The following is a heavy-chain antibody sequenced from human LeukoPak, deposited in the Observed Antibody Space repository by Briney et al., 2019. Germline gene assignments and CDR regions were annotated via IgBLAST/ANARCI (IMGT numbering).Heavy chain of an antibody. CDR2: IYYSGST. CDR1: GGSISSGGYY. Sequence: SETLSLTCTVSGGSISSGGYYWSWIRQHPGKGLEWIGYIYYSGSTYYNPSLKRRVTISVDTSKNQFSLKLSSVTAADTAVYYCARGFFGGPFDYWGQGTLVTVSS. J-gene: IGHJ4*02. D-gene: IGHD3-3*01. V-gene: IGHV4-31*03. CDR3: ARGFFGGPFDY.